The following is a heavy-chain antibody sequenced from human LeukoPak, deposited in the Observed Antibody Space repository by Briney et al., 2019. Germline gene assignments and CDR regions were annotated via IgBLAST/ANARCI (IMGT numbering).Heavy chain of an antibody. CDR3: ARGGVRRGYYDY. J-gene: IGHJ4*02. V-gene: IGHV3-7*01. CDR2: INEDGSEK. CDR1: GFSFSNYW. Sequence: GGSLRLSCAASGFSFSNYWMKWVRQDPGKGLEWVANINEDGSEKYYVDSVRGRFTTSRDNAKNSLYLQMNSLRTEDTAIYYCARGGVRRGYYDYWGQGTLVTVSS. D-gene: IGHD1-14*01.